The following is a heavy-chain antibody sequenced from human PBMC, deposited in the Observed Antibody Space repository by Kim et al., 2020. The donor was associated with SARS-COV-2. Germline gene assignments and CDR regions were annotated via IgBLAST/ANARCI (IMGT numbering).Heavy chain of an antibody. V-gene: IGHV3-15*01. CDR3: TTDRVAGLIFDC. D-gene: IGHD6-19*01. CDR2: IKSKTDGGTT. Sequence: GGSLRLSCAASGITFSNAWMSWVRQAPGKGLEWVGRIKSKTDGGTTDYAAPVKGRFTISRDDSKNTLFLQMNSLKTEDTAVYYCTTDRVAGLIFDCWGQGTLVTVSS. CDR1: GITFSNAW. J-gene: IGHJ4*02.